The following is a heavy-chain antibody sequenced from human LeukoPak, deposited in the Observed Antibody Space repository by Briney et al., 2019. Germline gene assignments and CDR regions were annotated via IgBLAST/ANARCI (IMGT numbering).Heavy chain of an antibody. CDR3: ARVYCSSTSCGTFDY. V-gene: IGHV4-38-2*01. CDR2: IYHSGIT. D-gene: IGHD2-2*01. J-gene: IGHJ4*02. CDR1: GYSISSGYY. Sequence: PSETLSLTCAVSGYSISSGYYWGWIRQPPGKGLEWIGSIYHSGITYYNPSLKSRVTISVDTSKNQFSLKLSSVTAADTAVYYCARVYCSSTSCGTFDYWGQGTLVTVSS.